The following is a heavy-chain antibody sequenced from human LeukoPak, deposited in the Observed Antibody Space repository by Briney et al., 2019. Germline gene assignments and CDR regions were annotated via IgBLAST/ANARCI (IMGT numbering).Heavy chain of an antibody. V-gene: IGHV1-46*01. CDR2: INPSGGST. Sequence: ASVKVSCKASGYTFTSYYVHWVRQAPGQGLEWMGIINPSGGSTSYAQKFQGRVTMTRDMSTSTVYMELSSLRSEDTAVYYCARGGIIAARPGYLDYWGQGTLVTVSS. J-gene: IGHJ4*02. CDR3: ARGGIIAARPGYLDY. D-gene: IGHD6-6*01. CDR1: GYTFTSYY.